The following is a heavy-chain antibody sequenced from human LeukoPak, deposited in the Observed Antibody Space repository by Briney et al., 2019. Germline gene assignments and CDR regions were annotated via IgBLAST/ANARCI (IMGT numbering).Heavy chain of an antibody. Sequence: PGNSLRLSCAASGFTFDDCAMHWVRQAPGKGLEWVSGIRWKSGSIGYADSVKGRFTISRDNAKNSLYLQMNSLRAEDTALYYCAKDLSYSSGWYGYYYYYYGMDVWGQGTTVTVSS. CDR3: AKDLSYSSGWYGYYYYYYGMDV. V-gene: IGHV3-9*01. J-gene: IGHJ6*02. CDR2: IRWKSGSI. CDR1: GFTFDDCA. D-gene: IGHD6-19*01.